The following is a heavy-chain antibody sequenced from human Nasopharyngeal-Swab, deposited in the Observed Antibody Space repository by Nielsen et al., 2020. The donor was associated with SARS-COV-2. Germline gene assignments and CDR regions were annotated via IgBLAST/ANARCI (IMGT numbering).Heavy chain of an antibody. CDR1: GFTFSSYS. J-gene: IGHJ4*02. D-gene: IGHD4-17*01. CDR3: ATDYVETRDY. Sequence: GESLKISCAASGFTFSSYSMNWVRQAPGKGLEWVSCISSSSSYIYYADSVKDRFTISRDNAKNSLYLQMNSLRAEDTAVYYCATDYVETRDYWGQGTLVTVSS. V-gene: IGHV3-21*01. CDR2: ISSSSSYI.